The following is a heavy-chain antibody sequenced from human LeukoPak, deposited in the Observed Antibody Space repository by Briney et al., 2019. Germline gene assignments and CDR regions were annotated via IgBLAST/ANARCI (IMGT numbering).Heavy chain of an antibody. Sequence: TGGSLRLSCAASGYTFSTYTIHWVRQAPGKGLEWVSSISSSSSYIYYADSVKGRFTISRDNAKDSLYLQMNSLRAEDTAVYYCARASTTVGVSINYWGQGTLVTVSS. V-gene: IGHV3-21*01. CDR2: ISSSSSYI. D-gene: IGHD3-10*01. J-gene: IGHJ4*02. CDR3: ARASTTVGVSINY. CDR1: GYTFSTYT.